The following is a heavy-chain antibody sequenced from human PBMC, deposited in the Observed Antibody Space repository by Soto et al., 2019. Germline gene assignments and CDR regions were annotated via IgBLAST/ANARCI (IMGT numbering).Heavy chain of an antibody. D-gene: IGHD3-10*01. J-gene: IGHJ4*02. Sequence: QVQLVESGGGLVKPGGSLRLSCAASGFTFSDYYMSWIRQAPGKGLEWVSYISSSSSYTNYADSVKGRFTISRDNAKNSLYLQMNSLRGEDTAVYYCARTAVRGTPWYWGQGTLVTVSS. CDR2: ISSSSSYT. CDR1: GFTFSDYY. V-gene: IGHV3-11*06. CDR3: ARTAVRGTPWY.